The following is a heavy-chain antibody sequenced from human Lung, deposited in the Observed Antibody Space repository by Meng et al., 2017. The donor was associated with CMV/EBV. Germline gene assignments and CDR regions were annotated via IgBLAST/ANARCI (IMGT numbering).Heavy chain of an antibody. CDR2: VNSNNDAT. J-gene: IGHJ4*02. CDR3: VRSSGWSLFDY. D-gene: IGHD6-19*01. CDR1: GFPFSDYY. Sequence: QVQAGHAGAEMKKPGASVKVSCTTSGFPFSDYYIHWGRQAPGQGLEWMGWVNSNNDATNYARKFQGRVSMTRDTSISTAHMELSRLMSDDTAVYYCVRSSGWSLFDYWGQGTLVTVSS. V-gene: IGHV1-2*02.